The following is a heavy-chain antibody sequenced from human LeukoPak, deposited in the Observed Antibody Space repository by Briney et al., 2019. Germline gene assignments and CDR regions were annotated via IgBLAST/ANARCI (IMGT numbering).Heavy chain of an antibody. J-gene: IGHJ5*02. CDR1: GFTFSSYS. CDR3: ARETLYGSGINWFDP. V-gene: IGHV3-48*04. Sequence: GGSLRLSCAASGFTFSSYSMNWVRQAPGKGLEWVSYISSSSSTIYYADSVKGRFTISRDNAKNSLYLQMNSLRAEDTAVYYCARETLYGSGINWFDPWGQGTLVTVSS. CDR2: ISSSSSTI. D-gene: IGHD3-10*01.